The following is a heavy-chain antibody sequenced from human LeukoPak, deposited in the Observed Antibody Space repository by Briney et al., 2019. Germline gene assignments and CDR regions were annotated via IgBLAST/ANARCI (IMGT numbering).Heavy chain of an antibody. CDR3: ARDIRLSGYFDY. CDR2: IIPIFGTA. V-gene: IGHV1-69*13. CDR1: GGTFSSYA. D-gene: IGHD2-15*01. Sequence: WASVTVSFTASGGTFSSYAISWVRQAPGQGLEWMGGIIPIFGTANYAQKFQGRVTITADESTSTAYMELSSLRSEDTAVYYCARDIRLSGYFDYWGQGTLVTVSS. J-gene: IGHJ4*02.